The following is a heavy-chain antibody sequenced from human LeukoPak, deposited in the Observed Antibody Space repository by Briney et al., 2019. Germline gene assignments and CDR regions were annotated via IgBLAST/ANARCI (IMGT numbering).Heavy chain of an antibody. D-gene: IGHD3-10*01. Sequence: SETLSLTCAVYGGSFSGYYWSWIRQPPGKGLEWIGEINHSGSTNYNPSLKSRVTISVDTSKNQFSLKLSSVTAADTAVYYCASEGVHYGMDVWGQGTTVTVSS. J-gene: IGHJ6*02. CDR3: ASEGVHYGMDV. CDR1: GGSFSGYY. CDR2: INHSGST. V-gene: IGHV4-34*01.